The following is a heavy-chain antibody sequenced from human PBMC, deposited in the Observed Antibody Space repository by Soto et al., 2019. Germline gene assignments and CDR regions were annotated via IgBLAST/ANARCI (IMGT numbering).Heavy chain of an antibody. D-gene: IGHD6-19*01. V-gene: IGHV4-34*01. CDR3: ARVQASLTVAGPFDY. CDR1: CGSFSGDY. CDR2: INHSGST. J-gene: IGHJ4*02. Sequence: PSETLSVTCAVYCGSFSGDYWSWIRQPPGKGLEWIGEINHSGSTNYNPSLKSRVTISVDTSKNQFSLKLSSVTAADTAVYYCARVQASLTVAGPFDYRGQGTLVTVSS.